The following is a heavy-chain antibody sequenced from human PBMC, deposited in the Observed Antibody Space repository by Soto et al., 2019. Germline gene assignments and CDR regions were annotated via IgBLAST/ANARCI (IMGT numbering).Heavy chain of an antibody. CDR2: IIPIFGTA. D-gene: IGHD2-21*01. CDR3: ARGAGQYCGGDCYRYFDL. CDR1: GGTFSSYA. Sequence: QVQLVQSGAEVKKPGSSVKVSCKASGGTFSSYAISWVRQASGQGLEWMGGIIPIFGTANYAQKFQGRVTITADESTSTAYMELSSLRSEDTAVYYCARGAGQYCGGDCYRYFDLWGRGTLVTVSS. J-gene: IGHJ2*01. V-gene: IGHV1-69*01.